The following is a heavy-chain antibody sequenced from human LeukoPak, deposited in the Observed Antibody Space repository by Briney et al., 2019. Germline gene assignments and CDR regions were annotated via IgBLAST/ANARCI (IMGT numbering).Heavy chain of an antibody. D-gene: IGHD5-12*01. CDR1: GFTFSSYW. V-gene: IGHV3-7*01. J-gene: IGHJ4*02. Sequence: GGSLRLSCAASGFTFSSYWMSWVRQAPGKGLEWVANIKQDGSEKYYVDSVKGRFTISRDNAKNSLYLQMNSLRAEDTAVYYCARADIVATMSPTDYWGQGTLVTVSS. CDR3: ARADIVATMSPTDY. CDR2: IKQDGSEK.